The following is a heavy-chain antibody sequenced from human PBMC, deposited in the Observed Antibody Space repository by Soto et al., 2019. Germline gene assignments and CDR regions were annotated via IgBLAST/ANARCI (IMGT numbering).Heavy chain of an antibody. CDR1: GFTFSSYG. Sequence: QVQLVESGGGVVQPGRSLRLSCAASGFTFSSYGMHWVRQTPGKGLEWVAVISYDGSNKYYADSVKGRFTISRDNSKNTLYLQMNSLRAQDTAVYYCAKEYILTGYYYGMDVLGQGTTVTVSS. V-gene: IGHV3-30*18. J-gene: IGHJ6*02. D-gene: IGHD3-9*01. CDR2: ISYDGSNK. CDR3: AKEYILTGYYYGMDV.